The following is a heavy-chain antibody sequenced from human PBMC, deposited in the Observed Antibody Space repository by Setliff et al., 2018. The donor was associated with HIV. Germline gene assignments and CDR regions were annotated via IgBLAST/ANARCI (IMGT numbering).Heavy chain of an antibody. CDR1: GFTFSTYA. V-gene: IGHV3-15*01. CDR3: TTLYGDLGSFDY. Sequence: PGGSLRLSCTASGFTFSTYAMDWVRQAPGRGLEWVGRGYTKTDGGTTDYAAPVKGRFTISRDDSKNTLYLQMNSLKTEDTAVYYCTTLYGDLGSFDYWGQGTLVTVSS. D-gene: IGHD4-17*01. CDR2: GYTKTDGGTT. J-gene: IGHJ4*02.